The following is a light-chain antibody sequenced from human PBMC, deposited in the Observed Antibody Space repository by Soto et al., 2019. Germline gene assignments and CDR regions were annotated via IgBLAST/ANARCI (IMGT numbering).Light chain of an antibody. CDR1: ETVSSSS. CDR2: GAS. J-gene: IGKJ1*01. Sequence: DIVLTQSPGTLSLSPGERATLSCRASETVSSSSLAWYQQKPGQALRLLIYGASSRATGIPDRFSGSGSGTDFTLTISRLEPEDFAVYYCQQYGSSRTFGQGTKVEVK. V-gene: IGKV3-20*01. CDR3: QQYGSSRT.